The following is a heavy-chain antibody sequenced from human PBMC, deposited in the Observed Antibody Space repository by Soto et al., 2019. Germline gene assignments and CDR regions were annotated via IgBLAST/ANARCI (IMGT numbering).Heavy chain of an antibody. J-gene: IGHJ4*02. CDR1: GFTFSSYS. CDR3: ARGGSWREFDF. CDR2: ITPSSSYM. Sequence: EVQLVESGGGRVQPGGSLRLSCAASGFTFSSYSLNWVRQAPGRGLEWVSSITPSSSYMFYADSVKGRFTISRDYAKNSLYLQMNRLRVEDTAVYYCARGGSWREFDFWGQGTLVTVSS. V-gene: IGHV3-21*01. D-gene: IGHD6-13*01.